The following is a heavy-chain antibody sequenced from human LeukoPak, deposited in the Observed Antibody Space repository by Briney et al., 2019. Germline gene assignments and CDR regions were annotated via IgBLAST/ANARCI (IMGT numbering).Heavy chain of an antibody. CDR3: ASSGGYDPMYSSSWYSGYFDY. CDR1: GYTFTSYG. J-gene: IGHJ4*02. Sequence: ASVKVSCKASGYTFTSYGISWVRQAPGQGLEWMGWISAYNGNTNYAQKLQGRVTMTTDTSTSTAYMELRSLRSDDTAVYYCASSGGYDPMYSSSWYSGYFDYWGQGTLVTVSS. CDR2: ISAYNGNT. V-gene: IGHV1-18*01. D-gene: IGHD6-13*01.